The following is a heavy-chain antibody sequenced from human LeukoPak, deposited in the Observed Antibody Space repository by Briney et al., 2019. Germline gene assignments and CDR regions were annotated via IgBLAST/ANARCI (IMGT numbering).Heavy chain of an antibody. CDR3: AKDLTISNSRSYHRDFDY. D-gene: IGHD1-26*01. Sequence: GGSLRLSCAASGFTFSSYAMRWVRQAPGKGMEWVSAISGSGGSTYYADSVKGRFTISRDNSKNTLYLQMNSLRAEDTAVYYCAKDLTISNSRSYHRDFDYWGQGTLVTVSS. CDR2: ISGSGGST. V-gene: IGHV3-23*01. CDR1: GFTFSSYA. J-gene: IGHJ4*02.